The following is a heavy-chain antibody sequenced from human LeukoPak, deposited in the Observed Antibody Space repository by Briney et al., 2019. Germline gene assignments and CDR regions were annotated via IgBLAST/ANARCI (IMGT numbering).Heavy chain of an antibody. CDR3: AKDTLYSSSSLDY. D-gene: IGHD6-6*01. Sequence: GGSLRLSCAASGFTFSSYGMHWVRQAPGKGLEWVSLIGGDGGHTYYADSVKGRFTISRDNRRNSLFLQMNSLGPEDTALYYCAKDTLYSSSSLDYWGQGTLVTVSS. CDR1: GFTFSSYG. J-gene: IGHJ4*02. V-gene: IGHV3-43*02. CDR2: IGGDGGHT.